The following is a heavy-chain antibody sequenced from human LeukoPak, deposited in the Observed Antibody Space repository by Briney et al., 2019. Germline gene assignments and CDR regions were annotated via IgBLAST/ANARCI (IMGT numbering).Heavy chain of an antibody. V-gene: IGHV3-23*01. Sequence: GGSLRPSCAASGFTFTTYAMAWVRQAPGKGLEWVSTVSRTDGSTYYADSVKGRFTISRDNSKNTLYLQMNSLRAEDTAIYYCAKHNSWGFDCWGQGTLVTVSS. J-gene: IGHJ4*02. CDR3: AKHNSWGFDC. CDR2: VSRTDGST. CDR1: GFTFTTYA. D-gene: IGHD2/OR15-2a*01.